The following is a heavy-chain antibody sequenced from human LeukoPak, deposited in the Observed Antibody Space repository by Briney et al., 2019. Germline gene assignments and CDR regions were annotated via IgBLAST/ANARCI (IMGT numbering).Heavy chain of an antibody. J-gene: IGHJ4*02. D-gene: IGHD1-14*01. V-gene: IGHV4-39*01. CDR3: SRRGHTTSPH. CDR1: GGSISISSHY. Sequence: PSETLSLTCSVSGGSISISSHYCVWDRQPPGKGLEWVGSIYYDGSTYYNPSLKSRVTVSAGTSKNQFSLHLRSVTAADTAVYYCSRRGHTTSPHWGQGTLVTVSS. CDR2: IYYDGST.